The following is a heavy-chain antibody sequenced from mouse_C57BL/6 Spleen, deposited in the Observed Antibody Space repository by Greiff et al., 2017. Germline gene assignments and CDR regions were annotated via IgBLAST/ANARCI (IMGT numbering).Heavy chain of an antibody. CDR2: ISSGSSTI. J-gene: IGHJ4*01. Sequence: EVQGVESGGCLVKPGGSLKLSCAASGFTFSDYGMHWVRQAPEKGLEWVAYISSGSSTIYYADTVKGRFTISRDNAKNTLFLQMTSLRSEDTAMYYCARQGYYGPYAMDSWGQGTSETVST. CDR3: ARQGYYGPYAMDS. CDR1: GFTFSDYG. D-gene: IGHD1-2*01. V-gene: IGHV5-17*01.